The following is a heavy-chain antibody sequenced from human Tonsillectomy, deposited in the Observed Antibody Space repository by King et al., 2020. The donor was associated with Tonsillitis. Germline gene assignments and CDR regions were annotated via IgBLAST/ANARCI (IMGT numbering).Heavy chain of an antibody. CDR1: GGSISSSSYY. Sequence: MQLQESGPGLVKPSETLSLTCTVSGGSISSSSYYWGWIRQPPGKGLEWIGSIYYSGSTYYNPSLKSRVTISVDTSKNQFSLKLSSVTAADTAVYYCARGWGDPYYYYYMDVWGKGTTVTVSS. J-gene: IGHJ6*03. V-gene: IGHV4-39*01. CDR2: IYYSGST. CDR3: ARGWGDPYYYYYMDV. D-gene: IGHD2-21*02.